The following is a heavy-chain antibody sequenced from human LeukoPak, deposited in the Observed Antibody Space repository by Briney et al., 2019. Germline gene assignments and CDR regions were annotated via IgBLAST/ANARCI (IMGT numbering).Heavy chain of an antibody. D-gene: IGHD3-22*01. V-gene: IGHV4-34*01. CDR1: GVSFSGYY. Sequence: SETLSLTCAVYGVSFSGYYWSWIRQPPGKGLEGIGEINHSGSTNYNPSLKSRVTISVDTSKNQFSLKLNSVTAADTAVYYCARGVQDDSSGSHVFDYWGQETLVTVSS. CDR3: ARGVQDDSSGSHVFDY. CDR2: INHSGST. J-gene: IGHJ4*02.